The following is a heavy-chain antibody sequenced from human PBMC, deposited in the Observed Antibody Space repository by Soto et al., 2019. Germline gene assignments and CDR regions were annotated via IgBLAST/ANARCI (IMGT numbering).Heavy chain of an antibody. D-gene: IGHD1-26*01. Sequence: QVQLQESGPGLVKPSQTLSLTCTVSGGSISSGDYYWSWIRQPPGKGLEWIGYIYYSGSTYYNPSLKSRVTISVDTSKIQFSLKLSSVTAADTAVYYCAREGGIGLLGGWYGTDVWGQGTTVTVSS. CDR2: IYYSGST. J-gene: IGHJ6*02. V-gene: IGHV4-30-4*01. CDR1: GGSISSGDYY. CDR3: AREGGIGLLGGWYGTDV.